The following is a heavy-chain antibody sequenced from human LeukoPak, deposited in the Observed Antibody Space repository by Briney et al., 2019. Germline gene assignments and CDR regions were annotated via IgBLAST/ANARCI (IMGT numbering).Heavy chain of an antibody. CDR2: ISGSGGST. V-gene: IGHV3-23*01. J-gene: IGHJ4*02. D-gene: IGHD3-9*01. Sequence: PGGSLRLSCAASGFTFSSYAMSWVRQAPGKGLEWVSAISGSGGSTYYADSVKGRFTISRDNSKNTLYLQMNSPRAEDTAVYYCAKGPHRINYDILTGQDYWGQGTLVTVSS. CDR1: GFTFSSYA. CDR3: AKGPHRINYDILTGQDY.